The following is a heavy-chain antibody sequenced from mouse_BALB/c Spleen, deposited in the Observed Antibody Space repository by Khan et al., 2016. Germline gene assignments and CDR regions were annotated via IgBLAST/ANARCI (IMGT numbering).Heavy chain of an antibody. CDR1: GYTFTNYG. V-gene: IGHV9-3-1*01. CDR2: INTYSGES. D-gene: IGHD1-1*01. J-gene: IGHJ1*01. Sequence: QIQLVQSGPELKKPGKTVKISCKAAGYTFTNYGMNWVKQAPGKGLKWMGWINTYSGESTYADDFKGRFAFSLETSANTAYLQINNLKDEDTATYFCARYRYSSGSSRYFDVWGAGTTVTVSS. CDR3: ARYRYSSGSSRYFDV.